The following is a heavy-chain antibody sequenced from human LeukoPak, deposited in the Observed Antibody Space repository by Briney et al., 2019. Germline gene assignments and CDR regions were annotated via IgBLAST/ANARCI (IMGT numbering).Heavy chain of an antibody. V-gene: IGHV3-23*01. J-gene: IGHJ4*02. D-gene: IGHD3-22*01. CDR1: GFTFSSYA. Sequence: GGSLRLSCAASGFTFSSYAMSWVRQAPGKGLEWVSAISGSGGSTYYADSVKGRFTISRDNSKNTLYLQMNSLRAEDTAVYYCAKDRGGYYYDSSGYYNCWGQGTLVTVSS. CDR3: AKDRGGYYYDSSGYYNC. CDR2: ISGSGGST.